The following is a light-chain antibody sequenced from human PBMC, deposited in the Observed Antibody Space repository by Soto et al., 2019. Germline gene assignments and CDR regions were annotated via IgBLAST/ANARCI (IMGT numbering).Light chain of an antibody. CDR2: GAS. CDR1: QNVRTF. V-gene: IGKV3-11*01. Sequence: EVVLTQSPATLSLSPGERATLSCRASQNVRTFLDWYQQKPGQAPRLLIYGASNRATGIPARFSGSGSGTDFTLTISSREPEDFAVSYCRQHSHWPPWTFGQGTRVEIQ. CDR3: RQHSHWPPWT. J-gene: IGKJ1*01.